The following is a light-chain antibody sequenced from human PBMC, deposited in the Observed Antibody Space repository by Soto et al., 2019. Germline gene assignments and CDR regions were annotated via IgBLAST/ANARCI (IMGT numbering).Light chain of an antibody. Sequence: QPVLTQPPSASGTPGQRVTISCSGSSSNIGSNYVYWYQQLPGTAPKLLIYRNNQRPSGVPDRFSASKSGTSASLAISGLRSEDEADYYCAAWDDSLNGVVFGGGTKLTVL. CDR1: SSNIGSNY. V-gene: IGLV1-47*01. CDR2: RNN. CDR3: AAWDDSLNGVV. J-gene: IGLJ2*01.